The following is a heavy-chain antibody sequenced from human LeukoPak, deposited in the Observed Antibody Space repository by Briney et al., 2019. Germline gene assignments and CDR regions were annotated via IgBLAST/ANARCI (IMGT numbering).Heavy chain of an antibody. Sequence: GGSLRLSCAASGFTFSSYGMHWVRQAPGKGLEWVAFIRYDGSNKYYADSVKGRFTISRDNSKNTLYLQMNSLRAEDTAVYYCAKEYDILTGYYAFDIWGQGTMVTVSS. CDR1: GFTFSSYG. J-gene: IGHJ3*02. CDR2: IRYDGSNK. CDR3: AKEYDILTGYYAFDI. V-gene: IGHV3-30*02. D-gene: IGHD3-9*01.